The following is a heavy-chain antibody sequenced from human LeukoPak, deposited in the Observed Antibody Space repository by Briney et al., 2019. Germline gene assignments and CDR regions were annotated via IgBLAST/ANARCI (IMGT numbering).Heavy chain of an antibody. CDR2: VDASGRT. V-gene: IGHV4-4*07. J-gene: IGHJ5*02. Sequence: SETLSLTCTVSGGSIRTLSWIWLGQPAVKGLEWIGLVDASGRTNYNPSLQSRVTMSVDTSKNQFSLKLSSVTAADPAVYYCARGFPAPPYNRCLPGRERILVTVSS. D-gene: IGHD4-17*01. CDR3: ARGFPAPPYNRCLP. CDR1: GGSIRTLS.